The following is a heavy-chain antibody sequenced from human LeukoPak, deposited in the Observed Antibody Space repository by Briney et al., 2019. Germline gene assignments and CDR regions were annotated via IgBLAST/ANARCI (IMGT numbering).Heavy chain of an antibody. V-gene: IGHV4-59*01. Sequence: SETLSLTCTVSGGSISSYYWSWIRQPPGKGLEWTGYIYYSGSTNYNPSLKSRVTISVDTSKNQFSLKLSSVTAADTAVYYCARVSRSSYFDYWGQGTLVTVSS. J-gene: IGHJ4*02. CDR1: GGSISSYY. CDR2: IYYSGST. D-gene: IGHD6-6*01. CDR3: ARVSRSSYFDY.